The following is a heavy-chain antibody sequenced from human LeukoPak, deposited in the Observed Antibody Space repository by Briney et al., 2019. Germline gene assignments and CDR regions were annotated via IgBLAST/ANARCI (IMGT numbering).Heavy chain of an antibody. Sequence: GGSVRLSCTASGFTFNNYAMSWVRQAPGKGLEWVSATGASGSTTYYADSVKGRFTISRDNSKNTLYLQMSSLRAEDTALYYCARQGGDTTMVRKTLYAFDFWGQGTLVTVSS. V-gene: IGHV3-23*01. CDR1: GFTFNNYA. CDR2: TGASGSTT. D-gene: IGHD3-10*01. J-gene: IGHJ3*01. CDR3: ARQGGDTTMVRKTLYAFDF.